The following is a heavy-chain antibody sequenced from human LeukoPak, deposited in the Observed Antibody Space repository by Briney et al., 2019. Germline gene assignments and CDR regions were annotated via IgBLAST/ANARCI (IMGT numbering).Heavy chain of an antibody. Sequence: SETLSLTCAVYGESSFSNYYWSWIRQPPGGALEWIGEINHSGYTNYNPSLKSRVTLSIDTSKNQFSLRLSSVTAADTAVYYCSRQVVGNDYWGQGTLVTVSS. CDR2: INHSGYT. D-gene: IGHD3-22*01. J-gene: IGHJ4*02. CDR1: GESSFSNYY. CDR3: SRQVVGNDY. V-gene: IGHV4-34*01.